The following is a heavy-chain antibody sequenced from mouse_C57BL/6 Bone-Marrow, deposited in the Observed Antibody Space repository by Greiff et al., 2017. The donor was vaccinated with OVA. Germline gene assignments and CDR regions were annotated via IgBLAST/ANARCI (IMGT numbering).Heavy chain of an antibody. CDR2: IDPENGDT. Sequence: VQLKQSGAELVRPGASVKLSCTASGFNIKDDYMHWVKQRPEQGLEWIGWIDPENGDTEYASKFQGKATITADKSSNTAYLQLSSLTSEDTAVYYCTTNPYYFDYWGQGTTLTVSS. CDR1: GFNIKDDY. CDR3: TTNPYYFDY. V-gene: IGHV14-4*01. J-gene: IGHJ2*01.